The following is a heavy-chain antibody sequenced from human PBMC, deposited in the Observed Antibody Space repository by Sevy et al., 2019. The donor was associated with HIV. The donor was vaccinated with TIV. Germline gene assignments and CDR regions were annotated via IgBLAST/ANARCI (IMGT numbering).Heavy chain of an antibody. CDR2: IWLGGTT. J-gene: IGHJ4*02. D-gene: IGHD3-3*01. CDR3: ARGKHVSDYYGSFDY. Sequence: GGCVRLSCAVSGFTVSSNFMSRVRQAPGKGLEWVSVIWLGGTTYYEDSVKGRFTMSRDNSKITVYLHMNSLRAEDPAVYYCARGKHVSDYYGSFDYWGQGTLVTVSS. V-gene: IGHV3-53*01. CDR1: GFTVSSNF.